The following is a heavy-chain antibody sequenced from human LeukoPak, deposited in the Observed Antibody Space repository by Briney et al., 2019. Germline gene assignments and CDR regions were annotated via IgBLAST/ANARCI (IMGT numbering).Heavy chain of an antibody. CDR3: AREAKVGGALQY. CDR1: EFTFSDYW. J-gene: IGHJ4*02. Sequence: GGSLRLSCAASEFTFSDYWMHWVRQAPGKGLVWVSRINTDGSFTRYADSVQGRFTISRDTAKNTLFLQMNSLRAEDTAVYYCAREAKVGGALQYWGQGILVTVSS. CDR2: INTDGSFT. V-gene: IGHV3-74*01. D-gene: IGHD1-26*01.